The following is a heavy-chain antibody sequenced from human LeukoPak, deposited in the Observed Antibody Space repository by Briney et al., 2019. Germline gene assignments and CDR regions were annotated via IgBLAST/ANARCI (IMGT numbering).Heavy chain of an antibody. Sequence: GGSLRLSCAASGFTFSSYAMSWVRQAPGRGLEWVSAISGSGGSTYYADSVKGRFTISRDNSKNTLYLQMNSLRAEDTAVYYCAKVFYDSSGQPRGLFDYWGQGTLVTVSS. J-gene: IGHJ4*02. CDR2: ISGSGGST. D-gene: IGHD3-22*01. CDR1: GFTFSSYA. CDR3: AKVFYDSSGQPRGLFDY. V-gene: IGHV3-23*01.